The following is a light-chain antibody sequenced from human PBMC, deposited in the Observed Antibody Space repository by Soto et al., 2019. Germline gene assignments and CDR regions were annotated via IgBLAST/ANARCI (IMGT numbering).Light chain of an antibody. Sequence: QSVLTQPASVSGSPGQSITISCTGTSSDVGRYNHVSWYQHPPGKAPKLILFGVSDRPSGVSHRFSGSKSGNTASLTISGLQAEDEADYYCCSYTSLSIVVFGGGTKVTVL. J-gene: IGLJ2*01. CDR3: CSYTSLSIVV. CDR2: GVS. CDR1: SSDVGRYNH. V-gene: IGLV2-14*01.